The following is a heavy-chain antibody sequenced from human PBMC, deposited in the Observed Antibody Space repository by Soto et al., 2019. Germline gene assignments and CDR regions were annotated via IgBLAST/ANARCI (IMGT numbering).Heavy chain of an antibody. CDR1: GFTFSSYG. V-gene: IGHV3-30*18. CDR2: ISYDGSNK. J-gene: IGHJ6*03. CDR3: AKGGGNVLRYFDWPGNPPVYYSPYMDV. Sequence: GGSLRLSCAASGFTFSSYGMHWVRQAPGKGLEWVAAISYDGSNKYYADSVKGRFTISRDNSKNTLYLQMNSLRAEDTAVYYCAKGGGNVLRYFDWPGNPPVYYSPYMDVCGEGTTVTVSS. D-gene: IGHD3-9*01.